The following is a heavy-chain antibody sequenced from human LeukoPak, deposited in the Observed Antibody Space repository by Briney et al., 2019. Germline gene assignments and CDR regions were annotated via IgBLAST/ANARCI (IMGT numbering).Heavy chain of an antibody. Sequence: GESLKISCKASGYSFYSYWIAWVRQTPGKGLEWMGIIYPSDSDTTYSPSFQGLVTISADKSFRTAYLEWRSLKASDTAMYYCARHALGGSYHQNDYWGQGTLVTVSS. V-gene: IGHV5-51*01. J-gene: IGHJ4*02. CDR2: IYPSDSDT. D-gene: IGHD3-16*01. CDR1: GYSFYSYW. CDR3: ARHALGGSYHQNDY.